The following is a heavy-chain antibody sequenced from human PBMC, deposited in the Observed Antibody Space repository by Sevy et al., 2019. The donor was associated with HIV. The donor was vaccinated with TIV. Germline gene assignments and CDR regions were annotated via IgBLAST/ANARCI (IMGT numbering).Heavy chain of an antibody. Sequence: GGSLRLSCTASGFTFDDYAMHWVRQAPGKGLEWVSGISWNSGSIGYADSVKGRFTISRDNAKNSLYLQMNSLRAEDTALYYCAKVGYSGYDAPYYCDYWGQGTLVTVSS. J-gene: IGHJ4*02. CDR3: AKVGYSGYDAPYYCDY. V-gene: IGHV3-9*01. D-gene: IGHD5-12*01. CDR2: ISWNSGSI. CDR1: GFTFDDYA.